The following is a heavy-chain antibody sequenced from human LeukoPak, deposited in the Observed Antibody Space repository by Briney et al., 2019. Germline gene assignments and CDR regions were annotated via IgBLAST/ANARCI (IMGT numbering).Heavy chain of an antibody. CDR1: GYSISSGYY. Sequence: SETLSLTCTVSGYSISSGYYWGWIRQPPGKGLEWIGSIYHSGSTYYNPSLKSRVTISVDTSKNQFSLKLSSVTAADTAVYYCARGERGSYPHYYYYMDVWGKGTTVTVSS. D-gene: IGHD1-26*01. CDR3: ARGERGSYPHYYYYMDV. J-gene: IGHJ6*03. V-gene: IGHV4-38-2*02. CDR2: IYHSGST.